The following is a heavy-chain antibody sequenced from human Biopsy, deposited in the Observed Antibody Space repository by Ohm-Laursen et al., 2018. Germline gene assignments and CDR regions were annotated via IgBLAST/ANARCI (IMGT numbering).Heavy chain of an antibody. D-gene: IGHD2/OR15-2a*01. CDR3: ARATNSTGWPYYYFYGMDV. J-gene: IGHJ6*02. V-gene: IGHV4-59*01. Sequence: TLSLTRTVSGGSISSDYWSWIRQTPGKGPEWIGYIYYSGSTNYNPSLKSRVTISVDTSKNQFSLRLNSVTAADTAVYYCARATNSTGWPYYYFYGMDVWGQGTTVTVSS. CDR2: IYYSGST. CDR1: GGSISSDY.